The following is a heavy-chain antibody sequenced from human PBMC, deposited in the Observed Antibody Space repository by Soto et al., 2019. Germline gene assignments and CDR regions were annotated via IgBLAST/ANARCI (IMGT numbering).Heavy chain of an antibody. CDR3: ARHPGTLYYGGTYSLSRGGMDV. Sequence: QVQLQESGPGLVKPSETLSLTCTVSGDSISSYYWSWIRQHPGKGLEWIGYISYSGSTNYNPSLKSRVTISVDTSQNQFSLKLSSVTAADTAVYYCARHPGTLYYGGTYSLSRGGMDVWGQGTTVTVSS. J-gene: IGHJ6*02. CDR1: GDSISSYY. D-gene: IGHD3-16*01. V-gene: IGHV4-59*08. CDR2: ISYSGST.